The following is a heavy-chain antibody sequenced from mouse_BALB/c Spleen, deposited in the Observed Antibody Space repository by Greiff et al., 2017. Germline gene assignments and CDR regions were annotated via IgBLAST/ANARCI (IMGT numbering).Heavy chain of an antibody. V-gene: IGHV3-2*02. CDR2: ISYSGST. Sequence: EVHLVESGPGLVKPSQSLSLTCTVTGYSITSDYAWNWIRQFPGNKLEWMGYISYSGSTSYNPSLKSRISITRDTSKNQFFLQLNSVTTEDTATYYCARSRSSYRYFDVWGAGTTVTVSS. CDR1: GYSITSDYA. CDR3: ARSRSSYRYFDV. D-gene: IGHD1-1*01. J-gene: IGHJ1*01.